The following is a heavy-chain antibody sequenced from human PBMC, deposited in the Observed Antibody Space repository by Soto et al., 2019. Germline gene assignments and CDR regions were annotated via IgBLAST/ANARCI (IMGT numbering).Heavy chain of an antibody. V-gene: IGHV4-31*11. CDR1: GGSISSGGYS. Sequence: PSETLSLTCAVSGGSISSGGYSWSWIRQHPGKGLEWIGYIYYSGSTYYNPSLKSRVTISVDTSKNQFSLKLSSVTAADTAVYYCARVAVAGTRYYYYGMDVWGQGTTVTVSS. D-gene: IGHD6-19*01. CDR3: ARVAVAGTRYYYYGMDV. CDR2: IYYSGST. J-gene: IGHJ6*02.